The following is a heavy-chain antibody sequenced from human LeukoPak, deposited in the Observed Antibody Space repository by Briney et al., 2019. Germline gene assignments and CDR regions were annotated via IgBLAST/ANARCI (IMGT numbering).Heavy chain of an antibody. CDR3: ARVSGSSGWYYFDY. CDR1: GFTFSSYG. V-gene: IGHV3-33*01. Sequence: GRSLRLSCAASGFTFSSYGMHWVRQAPGKGLEWVAVIWYDGSNKYYADFVKGRFTISRDNSKNTLYLQMNSLRAEDTAVYYCARVSGSSGWYYFDYWGQGTLVTVSS. CDR2: IWYDGSNK. J-gene: IGHJ4*02. D-gene: IGHD6-19*01.